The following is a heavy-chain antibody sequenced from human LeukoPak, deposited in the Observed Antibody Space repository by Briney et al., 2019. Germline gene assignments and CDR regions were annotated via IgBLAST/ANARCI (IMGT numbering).Heavy chain of an antibody. Sequence: SETLSLTCAVSGGSISSGGYSWSWIRQPPGKGLEWIGYIYHSGSTYYNPSLMSRVAISVDRSKTQFSLRLSSVTAADTAVYYCARGNYGAYLYYYYGMDVWGQGTTVTVSS. J-gene: IGHJ6*02. V-gene: IGHV4-30-2*01. D-gene: IGHD4-17*01. CDR2: IYHSGST. CDR3: ARGNYGAYLYYYYGMDV. CDR1: GGSISSGGYS.